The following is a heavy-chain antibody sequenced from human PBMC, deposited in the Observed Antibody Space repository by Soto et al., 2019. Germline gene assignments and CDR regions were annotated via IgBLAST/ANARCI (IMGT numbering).Heavy chain of an antibody. V-gene: IGHV4-31*03. J-gene: IGHJ5*02. D-gene: IGHD2-2*02. CDR1: GGSISSGGYY. CDR3: AREFGKSIEVPAAIMVINWFDP. Sequence: SETLSLTCTVSGGSISSGGYYWSWIRQHPGKGLEWIGYIYYSGSTYYNPSLKSRVTISVDTSKNQFSLKLSSVTAADTAVYYCAREFGKSIEVPAAIMVINWFDPWGQGTLVTVSS. CDR2: IYYSGST.